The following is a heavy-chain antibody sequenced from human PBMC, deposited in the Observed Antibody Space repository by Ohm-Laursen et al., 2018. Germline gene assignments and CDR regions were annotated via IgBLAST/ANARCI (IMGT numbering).Heavy chain of an antibody. V-gene: IGHV3-7*01. CDR2: IKQDGSEK. CDR3: ARGAYAS. Sequence: GSLRLSCTASGFTFSTYWMNWFRQAPGKGLESVASIKQDGSEKYYVDSVKGRFTISRDNAKNSLYLQMNSLRADDTAVYYCARGAYASWGQGTLVTVSS. D-gene: IGHD3-16*01. J-gene: IGHJ5*02. CDR1: GFTFSTYW.